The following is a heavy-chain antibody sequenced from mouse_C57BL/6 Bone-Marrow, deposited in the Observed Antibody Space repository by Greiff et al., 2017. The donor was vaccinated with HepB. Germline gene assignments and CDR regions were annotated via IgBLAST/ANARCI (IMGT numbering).Heavy chain of an antibody. CDR1: GYTFTSYW. CDR2: IDPSDSYT. V-gene: IGHV1-69*01. Sequence: VQLQQPGAELVMPGASVKLSCKASGYTFTSYWMHWVKQRPGQGLEWIGEIDPSDSYTNYNQKFKGKSTLTVDKSSSTAYMQLSSLTSEDSAVYYGAREGGILLDYYAMDYWGQGTSVTVSS. CDR3: AREGGILLDYYAMDY. J-gene: IGHJ4*01.